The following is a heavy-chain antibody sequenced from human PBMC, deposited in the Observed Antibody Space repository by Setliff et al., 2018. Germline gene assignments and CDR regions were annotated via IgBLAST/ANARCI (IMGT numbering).Heavy chain of an antibody. J-gene: IGHJ4*02. D-gene: IGHD2-15*01. CDR2: INPNSGGT. Sequence: GASVKVSCKASGYAFTGYYIHWVRQAPGQGLEWMGRINPNSGGTNYAQKFQGRVTMTRDTSISTAYMELSSLRSEDTAVYYCARGERGYYCSGGSCSHYFDYWGQGTLVTVSS. CDR3: ARGERGYYCSGGSCSHYFDY. V-gene: IGHV1-2*06. CDR1: GYAFTGYY.